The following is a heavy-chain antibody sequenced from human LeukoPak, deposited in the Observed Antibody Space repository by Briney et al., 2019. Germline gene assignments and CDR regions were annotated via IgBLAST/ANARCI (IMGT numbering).Heavy chain of an antibody. CDR3: ARDHWYDILSFDY. V-gene: IGHV6-1*01. CDR1: GDSVSSKTAT. D-gene: IGHD3-9*01. J-gene: IGHJ4*02. CDR2: TYFRPKWYY. Sequence: SQTLSLTCAISGDSVSSKTATWNWIRQSPSRGLEWLGRTYFRPKWYYDYAMSVKGRVTINPDTSKNHFSLHLDSVTPEDTAVYYCARDHWYDILSFDYWGQGTLVTVSS.